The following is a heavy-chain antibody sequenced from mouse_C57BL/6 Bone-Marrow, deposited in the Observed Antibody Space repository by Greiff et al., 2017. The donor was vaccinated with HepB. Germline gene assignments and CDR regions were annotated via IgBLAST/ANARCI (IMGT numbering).Heavy chain of an antibody. CDR1: GYAFSSSW. Sequence: VKLVESGPELVKPGASVKISCKASGYAFSSSWMNWVKQRPGKGLEWIGRIYPGDGDTNYNGKFKGKATLTADKSSSTAYMQLSSLTSEDSAVYFCARALWEGMDYWGQGTSVTVSS. CDR3: ARALWEGMDY. CDR2: IYPGDGDT. D-gene: IGHD4-1*01. V-gene: IGHV1-82*01. J-gene: IGHJ4*01.